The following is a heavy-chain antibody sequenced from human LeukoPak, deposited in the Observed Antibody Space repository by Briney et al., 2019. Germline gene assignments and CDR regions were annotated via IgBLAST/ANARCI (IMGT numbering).Heavy chain of an antibody. CDR3: AGRVTGYSSGYVY. CDR2: ISSSSSYT. D-gene: IGHD5-18*01. Sequence: GGSLRLSCAASGFTFSDYYMSWIRQAPGKGLEWVSYISSSSSYTNYADSVKGRFTISRDNAKNSLYLQMNNLRAEDTALYYCAGRVTGYSSGYVYWGQGTLVTVSS. CDR1: GFTFSDYY. V-gene: IGHV3-11*03. J-gene: IGHJ4*02.